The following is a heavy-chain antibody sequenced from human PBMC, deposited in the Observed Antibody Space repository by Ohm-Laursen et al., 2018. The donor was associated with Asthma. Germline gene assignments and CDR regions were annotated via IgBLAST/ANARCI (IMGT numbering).Heavy chain of an antibody. D-gene: IGHD3-10*01. V-gene: IGHV3-48*02. J-gene: IGHJ6*02. Sequence: SLRLSCSASGFTFSSYSMNWVRQAPGKGLEWVSYISSSSSTIYYADSVKGRFTISRDNAKNSLYLQMNSLRDEDTAVYYCARDSSYYGSGSDYYYGMDVWGQGTTVTVSS. CDR1: GFTFSSYS. CDR3: ARDSSYYGSGSDYYYGMDV. CDR2: ISSSSSTI.